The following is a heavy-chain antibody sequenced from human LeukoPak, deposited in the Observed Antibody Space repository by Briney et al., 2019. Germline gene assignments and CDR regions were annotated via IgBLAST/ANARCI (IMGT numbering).Heavy chain of an antibody. CDR1: GYTFTSYY. D-gene: IGHD6-19*01. Sequence: ASVKVSCKASGYTFTSYYMHWVRQAPGQGLEWMGIINPSGGSTSYAQKFQGRVTMTRDTSTSTVYMELSSLRSEDTAVYYCARDKQGALIAVAGAEYFQHWGQGTLVTVSS. J-gene: IGHJ1*01. V-gene: IGHV1-46*01. CDR3: ARDKQGALIAVAGAEYFQH. CDR2: INPSGGST.